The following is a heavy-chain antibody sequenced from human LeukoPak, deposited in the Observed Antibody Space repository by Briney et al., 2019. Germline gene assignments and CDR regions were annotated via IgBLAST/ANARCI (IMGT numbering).Heavy chain of an antibody. Sequence: ASVKVSCKASGYTFTGYYMHWVRQAPGQGLEWMGWINPNSGGTNYVQKFQGRVTMTRDTSISTAYMELSRLRSDDTAVYYCASPGRGYSYGLDAFDIWGQGTMVTVSS. D-gene: IGHD5-18*01. CDR1: GYTFTGYY. V-gene: IGHV1-2*02. J-gene: IGHJ3*02. CDR2: INPNSGGT. CDR3: ASPGRGYSYGLDAFDI.